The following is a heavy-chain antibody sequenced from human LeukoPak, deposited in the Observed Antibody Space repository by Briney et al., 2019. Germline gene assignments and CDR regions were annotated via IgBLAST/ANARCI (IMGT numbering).Heavy chain of an antibody. CDR1: GGSISSCY. CDR3: ARDPYYYDSSGPPGSFDY. CDR2: INHSGST. Sequence: SETLSLTCTVSGGSISSCYWSWIRQPPGKGLEWIGEINHSGSTNYNPSLKSRVTISVDTSKNQSSLKLSSVTAADTAVYYCARDPYYYDSSGPPGSFDYWGQGTLVTVSS. V-gene: IGHV4-34*01. J-gene: IGHJ4*02. D-gene: IGHD3-22*01.